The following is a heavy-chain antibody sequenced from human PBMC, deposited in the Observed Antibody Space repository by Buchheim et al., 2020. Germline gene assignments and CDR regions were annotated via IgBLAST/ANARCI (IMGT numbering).Heavy chain of an antibody. CDR3: AKVEGGYSWIDY. J-gene: IGHJ4*02. V-gene: IGHV3-23*01. CDR1: GFTFDSNA. Sequence: EVMLLESGGGLVHPGGSLRLSCVASGFTFDSNAMSWVRQVPGKGLEWVSAISGSGVSTYYGDSVKGRFTISRDNSKNTLYLQMNSLRAEDTAVYYCAKVEGGYSWIDYWGQGTL. CDR2: ISGSGVST. D-gene: IGHD5-18*01.